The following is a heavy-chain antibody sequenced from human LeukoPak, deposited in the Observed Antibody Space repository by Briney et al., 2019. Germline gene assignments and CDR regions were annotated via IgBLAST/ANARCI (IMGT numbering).Heavy chain of an antibody. CDR1: GGSFSGYY. D-gene: IGHD2-21*02. Sequence: SETLSLTCAVYGGSFSGYYWSWIRQPPGKGLEWIGEINHSGSTNYNPSLKSRLTISVDTSKNQFSLTLSSVTAADTAVYYCARMGGDGYYYYYYMDVWGKGTTVTISS. V-gene: IGHV4-34*01. J-gene: IGHJ6*03. CDR2: INHSGST. CDR3: ARMGGDGYYYYYYMDV.